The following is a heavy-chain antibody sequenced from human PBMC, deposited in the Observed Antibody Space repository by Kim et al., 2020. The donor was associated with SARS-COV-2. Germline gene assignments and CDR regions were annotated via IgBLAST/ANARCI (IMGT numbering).Heavy chain of an antibody. CDR1: GYTFTGYY. CDR3: ANMGSITMIGQTIDY. J-gene: IGHJ4*02. D-gene: IGHD3-22*01. V-gene: IGHV1-2*06. Sequence: ASVKVSCKASGYTFTGYYMHWVRQAPGQGLEWMGRINPNSGGTNYAQKFQGRVTMTRDTSISTAYMELSRLRSDDTAVYYCANMGSITMIGQTIDYWGQGTLVTVSS. CDR2: INPNSGGT.